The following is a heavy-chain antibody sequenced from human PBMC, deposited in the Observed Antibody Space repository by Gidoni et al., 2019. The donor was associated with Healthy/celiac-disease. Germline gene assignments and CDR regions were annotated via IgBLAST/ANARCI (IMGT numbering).Heavy chain of an antibody. CDR1: GGYLSSGGYY. D-gene: IGHD3-10*01. CDR3: ARDPYGSGSYMDY. V-gene: IGHV4-31*03. Sequence: QVQLQASGPGLVKPSQTLSLTCTVSGGYLSSGGYYWSWIRQHPGKGLEWIGYIYYSGSTYYNPSLKSRVTISVDTSKNQFSLKLSSVTAADTAVYYCARDPYGSGSYMDYWGQGTLVTVSS. CDR2: IYYSGST. J-gene: IGHJ4*02.